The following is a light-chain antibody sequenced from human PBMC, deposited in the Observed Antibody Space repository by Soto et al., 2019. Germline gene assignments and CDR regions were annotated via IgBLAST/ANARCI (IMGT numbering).Light chain of an antibody. CDR1: SSDVGAYNS. Sequence: QLVLTHPASVSGSPGQSIAISCTGPSSDVGAYNSVSWYQQYPGKAPKLMIHDVSNRPSGVSDRFSGSKSGNTASLTISGLQAEDEADYYCSSYTSSSSYVFGSGTKVTVL. J-gene: IGLJ1*01. V-gene: IGLV2-14*01. CDR3: SSYTSSSSYV. CDR2: DVS.